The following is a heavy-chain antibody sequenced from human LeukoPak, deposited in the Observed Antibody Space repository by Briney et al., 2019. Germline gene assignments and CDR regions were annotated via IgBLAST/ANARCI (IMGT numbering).Heavy chain of an antibody. CDR3: AKSPPTTGTYYYGSGSYYKTMGAADY. CDR1: GFTFSSYA. V-gene: IGHV3-23*01. J-gene: IGHJ4*02. CDR2: ISGSGGST. Sequence: GGSLRLSCAASGFTFSSYAMSWVRQAPGKGLEWVSAISGSGGSTYYADSVKGRFTISRDNSKNTLYLQMNSLRAEDTAVYYCAKSPPTTGTYYYGSGSYYKTMGAADYWGQGTLVTVSS. D-gene: IGHD3-10*01.